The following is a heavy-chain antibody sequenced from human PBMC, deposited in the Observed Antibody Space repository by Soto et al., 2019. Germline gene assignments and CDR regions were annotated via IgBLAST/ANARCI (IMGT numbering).Heavy chain of an antibody. CDR3: EKALRRAPTMFPSDYFDI. CDR2: GSGSGGST. CDR1: GFTFSSCA. Sequence: GESLRLSCAASGFTFSSCAMSWVRQAPGKGLEWVSAGSGSGGSTYYADSVKSRFNISRANSTNKLYLPMNSLRAADTDVADCEKALRRAPTMFPSDYFDIWGQGTLVTVSS. J-gene: IGHJ4*03. V-gene: IGHV3-23*01. D-gene: IGHD3-10*02.